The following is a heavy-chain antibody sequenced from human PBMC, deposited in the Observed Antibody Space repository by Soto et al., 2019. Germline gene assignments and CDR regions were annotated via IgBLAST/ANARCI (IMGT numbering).Heavy chain of an antibody. CDR2: IYYSGST. CDR3: ARRRNYDYVWGSYRQPYWYFDL. J-gene: IGHJ2*01. D-gene: IGHD3-16*02. CDR1: GGSISSGDYY. Sequence: SETLSLTCTVSGGSISSGDYYWSWIRQPPGKGLEWIGYIYYSGSTYYNPSLKSRVTISVDTSKSQFSLKLSSVTAADTAVYYCARRRNYDYVWGSYRQPYWYFDLWGRGTLVTVSS. V-gene: IGHV4-30-4*01.